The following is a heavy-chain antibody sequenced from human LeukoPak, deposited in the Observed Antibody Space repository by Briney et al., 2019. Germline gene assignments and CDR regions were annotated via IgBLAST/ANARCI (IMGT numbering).Heavy chain of an antibody. V-gene: IGHV1-69*04. CDR3: ARGRLGYCSSTTCYAEYYFDY. Sequence: WASVKVSSKASGGTFSSYAIIWVRQAPGQGLEWMGRIIPILGIANYAQKLQGRVTITADKSTGTGYMELSSLRSEDTAVYYCARGRLGYCSSTTCYAEYYFDYWGQGTLVTVSS. D-gene: IGHD2-2*01. CDR1: GGTFSSYA. CDR2: IIPILGIA. J-gene: IGHJ4*02.